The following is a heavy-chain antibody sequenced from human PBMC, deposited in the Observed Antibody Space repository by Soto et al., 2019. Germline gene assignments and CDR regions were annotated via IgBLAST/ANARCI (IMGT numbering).Heavy chain of an antibody. CDR3: ARDSREARELVSFDY. CDR2: ISYDGSNK. Sequence: GGSLRLSCAASGFTFSSYAMHWVRQAPGKGLEWVAVISYDGSNKYYADSVKGRFTISRDNSKNTLYLQMNSLRAEDTAVYYCARDSREARELVSFDYWGQGTLVTVSS. D-gene: IGHD3-10*01. V-gene: IGHV3-30-3*01. J-gene: IGHJ4*02. CDR1: GFTFSSYA.